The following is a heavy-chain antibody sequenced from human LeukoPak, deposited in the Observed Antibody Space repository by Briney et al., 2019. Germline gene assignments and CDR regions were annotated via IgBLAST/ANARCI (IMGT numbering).Heavy chain of an antibody. CDR3: ARDAYYRYCSSTSCLGWFDP. CDR1: GYTFTSYG. Sequence: ASVKVSCKASGYTFTSYGISWVRQAPGQGLEWMGWISAYNGNTNYAQKLQGRVTMITDTSTSTAYMERRSLKYDDTAVYYCARDAYYRYCSSTSCLGWFDPWGQGTLVTVSS. V-gene: IGHV1-18*01. CDR2: ISAYNGNT. J-gene: IGHJ5*02. D-gene: IGHD2-2*01.